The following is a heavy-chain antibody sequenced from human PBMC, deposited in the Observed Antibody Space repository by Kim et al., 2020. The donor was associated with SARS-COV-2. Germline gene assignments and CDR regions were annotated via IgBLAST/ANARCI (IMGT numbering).Heavy chain of an antibody. D-gene: IGHD1-26*01. J-gene: IGHJ3*02. CDR1: GYSFTSYW. V-gene: IGHV5-51*01. CDR2: IYPGDSDT. Sequence: GESLKISCKGSGYSFTSYWIGWVRQMPGKGLEWMGIIYPGDSDTRYSPSFQGQVTISADKSISTAYLQWSSLKASDTAMYYCARVGRIVGAMWAFDIWGQGTMVTVSS. CDR3: ARVGRIVGAMWAFDI.